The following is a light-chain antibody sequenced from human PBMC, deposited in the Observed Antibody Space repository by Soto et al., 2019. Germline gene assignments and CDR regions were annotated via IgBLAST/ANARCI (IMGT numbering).Light chain of an antibody. CDR3: AAWDDSLRGRV. V-gene: IGLV1-47*01. CDR1: SSNIGSNY. Sequence: QSVLTQPPSASGTPGQRVTISCSGSSSNIGSNYVYWYQHLPGTAPKLLIYRNDQRPSGVPDRFSGSKSGTSASLAISGLRSEDEADYYCAAWDDSLRGRVFGGGTKLTV. CDR2: RND. J-gene: IGLJ2*01.